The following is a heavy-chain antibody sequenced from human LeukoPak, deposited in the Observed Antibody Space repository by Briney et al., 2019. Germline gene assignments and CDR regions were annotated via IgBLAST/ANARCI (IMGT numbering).Heavy chain of an antibody. Sequence: PGGSLRLSCAASGFTFSSYGMHWVRQAPGKGLEWVAFIRYDGSNKYYADSVKGRFTISRDNSKNTLYLQMNSLRAEDTAVYYCAKAQVYSYGPDYWGQGTLVTVSS. V-gene: IGHV3-30*02. D-gene: IGHD5-18*01. CDR2: IRYDGSNK. J-gene: IGHJ4*02. CDR1: GFTFSSYG. CDR3: AKAQVYSYGPDY.